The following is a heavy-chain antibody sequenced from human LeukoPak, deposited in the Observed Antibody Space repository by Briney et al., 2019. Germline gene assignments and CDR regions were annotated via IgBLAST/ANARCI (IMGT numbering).Heavy chain of an antibody. CDR2: IYSSGST. J-gene: IGHJ6*02. CDR3: VRDVGGDYYGMGV. D-gene: IGHD2-15*01. Sequence: AGSLRLSCAASGFTVSSNYMSWVRQAPGKGLEWVSVIYSSGSTYYADSVKGRFTISRHNSKNTLYLEMNSLRAEDTAVYYCVRDVGGDYYGMGVWGQGTTVTVSS. V-gene: IGHV3-53*04. CDR1: GFTVSSNY.